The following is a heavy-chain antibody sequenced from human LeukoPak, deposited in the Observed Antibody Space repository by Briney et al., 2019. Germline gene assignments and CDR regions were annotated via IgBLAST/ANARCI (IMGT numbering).Heavy chain of an antibody. V-gene: IGHV3-23*01. Sequence: GGSLRLSCAASGFTFSSFSMNWVRQAPGKGLEWVSTVSTSGASTYYADSVKGRFTISRDNSKNTLYLQMNSLRAEDTAVYYCARGGHDSSGDYYFDYWGQGTLVTVSS. J-gene: IGHJ4*02. D-gene: IGHD3-22*01. CDR3: ARGGHDSSGDYYFDY. CDR2: VSTSGAST. CDR1: GFTFSSFS.